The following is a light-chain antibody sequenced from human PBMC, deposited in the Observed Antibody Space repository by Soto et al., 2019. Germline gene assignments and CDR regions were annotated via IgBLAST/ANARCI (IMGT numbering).Light chain of an antibody. V-gene: IGKV3-15*01. J-gene: IGKJ1*01. CDR1: QSVSSN. CDR2: GAS. CDR3: QQYNNCPWT. Sequence: EIVMKQSPATLSVHPGERATLSCRASQSVSSNLAWYQQKPGQAPRLLIYGASTRATGIPARFSGSGSGTEFTLTISSLQSEDFAVHYCQQYNNCPWTFGQGTKVDI.